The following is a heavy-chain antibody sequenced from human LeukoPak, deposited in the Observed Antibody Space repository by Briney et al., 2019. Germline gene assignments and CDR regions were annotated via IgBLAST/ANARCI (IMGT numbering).Heavy chain of an antibody. J-gene: IGHJ4*02. V-gene: IGHV3-23*01. Sequence: GGSLRLSCVGSGFTFRSHAMSWVRQAPEKGLEFVSGIYENGGTTYYADSVKGRFSISRDNSKNTLYLQMDSLRAEDTAVYYCATQQGGNPAYWGQGTLVTVSS. CDR3: ATQQGGNPAY. CDR2: IYENGGTT. D-gene: IGHD1-14*01. CDR1: GFTFRSHA.